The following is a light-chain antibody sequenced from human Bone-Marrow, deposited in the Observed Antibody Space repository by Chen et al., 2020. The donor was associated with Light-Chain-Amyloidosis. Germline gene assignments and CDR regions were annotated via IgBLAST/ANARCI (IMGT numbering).Light chain of an antibody. J-gene: IGKJ1*01. CDR2: AAS. V-gene: IGKV3-11*01. CDR1: QSVSPY. CDR3: QQRSNWPWA. Sequence: EIVLTQSPATLSLSPAERATLSCRASQSVSPYLAWYQQKPGQAPRLLIYAASNRATGIPARFSGSGYGTAFALTISSLEAEDFAIYYCQQRSNWPWAFGQGTKVDI.